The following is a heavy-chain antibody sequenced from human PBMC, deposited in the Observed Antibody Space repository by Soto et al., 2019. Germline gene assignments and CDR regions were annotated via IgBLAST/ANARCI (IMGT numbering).Heavy chain of an antibody. D-gene: IGHD3-10*01. V-gene: IGHV3-23*01. CDR2: ISGTGGST. J-gene: IGHJ6*02. CDR1: GFTFSSYA. CDR3: TKDKTHITLVGGVIYFAYLYAIYV. Sequence: GFLRLSCAASGFTFSSYAMSWARPAPGKGLEWVPGISGTGGSTKYADSAQGRFTISRDSSRNTLYLQMNSLSPDDTAVYYCTKDKTHITLVGGVIYFAYLYAIYVWGHGTTVTVSS.